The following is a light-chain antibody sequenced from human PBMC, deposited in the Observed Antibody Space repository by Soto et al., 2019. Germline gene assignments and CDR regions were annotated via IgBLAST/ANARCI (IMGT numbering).Light chain of an antibody. CDR3: QQYHIYSWT. CDR1: QDIGTW. CDR2: RAS. V-gene: IGKV1-5*03. J-gene: IGKJ1*01. Sequence: DIQMTQSPSTLSASVGDRVTITCRASQDIGTWLAWYQQKPEKAPKVLIYRASHLESGVPSRFSASGSGTEFSLTINSLQADDFATYYCQQYHIYSWTFGQGNKVDIK.